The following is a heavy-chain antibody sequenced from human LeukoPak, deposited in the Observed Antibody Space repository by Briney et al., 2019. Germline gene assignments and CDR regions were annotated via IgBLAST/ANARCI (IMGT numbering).Heavy chain of an antibody. CDR1: GFTFSNYA. CDR2: ITSRADST. Sequence: GGSLRLSCAASGFTFSNYAMNWVRQAPGKGLEWVSSITSRADSTYYAPSVRGRFTISRDNSKNTLYLQMNGLQAEDTAVYYCAKGSLISCGGARCYELDYWGQGTLVTVSS. D-gene: IGHD2-15*01. V-gene: IGHV3-23*01. CDR3: AKGSLISCGGARCYELDY. J-gene: IGHJ4*02.